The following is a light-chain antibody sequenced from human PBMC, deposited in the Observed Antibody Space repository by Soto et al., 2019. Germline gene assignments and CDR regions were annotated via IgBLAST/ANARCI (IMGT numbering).Light chain of an antibody. CDR1: QSINGW. J-gene: IGKJ3*01. CDR3: QQYNSYFFT. Sequence: DIQMTQSPSTLSASVGDRDNITCRASQSINGWLAWYQQKPGKAPKLLISRASDLQTGVPSRFSGSGSGTEFTLTISSLQTDDVATYYCQQYNSYFFTFGPGTKVDVK. V-gene: IGKV1-5*03. CDR2: RAS.